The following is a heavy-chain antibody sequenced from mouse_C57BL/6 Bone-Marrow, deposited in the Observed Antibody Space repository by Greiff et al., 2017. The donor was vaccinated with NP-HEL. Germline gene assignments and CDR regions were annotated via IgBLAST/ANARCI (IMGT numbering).Heavy chain of an antibody. V-gene: IGHV1-52*01. CDR3: ARGGTTVDAMDY. CDR1: GYTFTSYW. J-gene: IGHJ4*01. Sequence: QVQLQQPGAELVRPGSSVKLSCKASGYTFTSYWMHWVKQRPIQGLEWIGNIDPSDSETHYNQKFKDKATLTVDKSSSTAYMQLSSLTSEDSAVYYCARGGTTVDAMDYWGQGTSVTVSS. CDR2: IDPSDSET. D-gene: IGHD1-1*01.